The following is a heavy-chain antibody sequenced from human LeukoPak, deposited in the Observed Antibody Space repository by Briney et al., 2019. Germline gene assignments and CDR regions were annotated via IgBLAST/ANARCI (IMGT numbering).Heavy chain of an antibody. CDR1: GGSISSGGYY. V-gene: IGHV4-61*08. J-gene: IGHJ6*02. CDR2: IYYSGST. Sequence: SQTLSLTCTVSGGSISSGGYYWSWIRQHPGKGLEWIGYIYYSGSTNYNPSLKSRVTISVDTSKNQFSLKLSSVTAADTAVYYCARGGGTWIQFPYYYYYGMDVWGQGTTVTVSS. D-gene: IGHD5-18*01. CDR3: ARGGGTWIQFPYYYYYGMDV.